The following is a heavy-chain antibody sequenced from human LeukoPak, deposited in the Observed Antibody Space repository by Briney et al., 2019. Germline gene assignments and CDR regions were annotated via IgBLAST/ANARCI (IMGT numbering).Heavy chain of an antibody. CDR2: ISGSGGST. J-gene: IGHJ4*02. CDR3: VRDRGTYRPIDY. Sequence: GGSLRLSCAASGFTFSSYAMSWVRQAPGKGLEWVSAISGSGGSTYYADSVKGRFTISRDNSKNTLYLQMNSLRAEDTAIYYCVRDRGTYRPIDYWGQGTLVTVSS. V-gene: IGHV3-23*01. CDR1: GFTFSSYA. D-gene: IGHD1-26*01.